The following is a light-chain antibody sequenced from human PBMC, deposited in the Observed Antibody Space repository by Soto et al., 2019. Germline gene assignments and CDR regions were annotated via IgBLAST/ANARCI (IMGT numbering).Light chain of an antibody. CDR2: EDN. Sequence: NFMLTQPHSVSESPGKTVTISCARSSGSIASHYVQWYQQRPGSAPTTVIYEDNHRPSGVPDRFSGSIDSSSNSASLTISGLKTEDEADYYCQSYDNTNGVFGGGTKVTVL. V-gene: IGLV6-57*04. CDR1: SGSIASHY. CDR3: QSYDNTNGV. J-gene: IGLJ3*02.